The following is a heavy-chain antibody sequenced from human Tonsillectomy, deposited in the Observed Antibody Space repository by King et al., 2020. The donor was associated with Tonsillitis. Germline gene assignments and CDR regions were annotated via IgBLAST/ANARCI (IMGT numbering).Heavy chain of an antibody. J-gene: IGHJ4*02. CDR2: IYYSGST. CDR3: ARAHYDYVWGSYRGFDY. CDR1: GGSISSGDYY. D-gene: IGHD3-16*02. Sequence: VQLQESGPGLVKPSQTLSLTCTVSGGSISSGDYYWSWIRQPPGKGLEWIGYIYYSGSTYYNPSLKSRVTISVDTSKNQFSLKLSSVTAADTAVYYCARAHYDYVWGSYRGFDYWGQGTRVTVSS. V-gene: IGHV4-30-4*01.